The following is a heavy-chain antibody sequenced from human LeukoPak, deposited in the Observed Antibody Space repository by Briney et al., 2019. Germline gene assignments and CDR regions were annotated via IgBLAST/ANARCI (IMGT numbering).Heavy chain of an antibody. Sequence: GRSLRLSCAASGFTFSNYGMHWVRQAPGKGLEWVAVISYDGSNKYYADSVKGRFTISRDNSKNTLYLQMNSLRAEDTAVYYCARDRIQLWSHDYWGQGTLVTVSS. D-gene: IGHD5-18*01. CDR2: ISYDGSNK. J-gene: IGHJ4*02. CDR3: ARDRIQLWSHDY. CDR1: GFTFSNYG. V-gene: IGHV3-30*03.